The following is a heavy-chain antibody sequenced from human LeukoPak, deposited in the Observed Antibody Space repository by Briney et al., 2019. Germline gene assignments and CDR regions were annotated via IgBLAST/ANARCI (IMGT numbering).Heavy chain of an antibody. Sequence: SETLSLTCTVSGGSISSYYWSWLRQPPGKGLEWIGYIYYSGSTNYNPSLKSRVTISVDTSKNQFSLKLSSVTAADTAVYYCARGRDGYNFFDYWGQGTLVTVSS. D-gene: IGHD5-24*01. CDR3: ARGRDGYNFFDY. CDR1: GGSISSYY. J-gene: IGHJ4*02. CDR2: IYYSGST. V-gene: IGHV4-59*01.